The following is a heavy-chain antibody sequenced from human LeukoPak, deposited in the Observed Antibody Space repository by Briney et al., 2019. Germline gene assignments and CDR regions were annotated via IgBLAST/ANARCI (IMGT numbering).Heavy chain of an antibody. CDR1: RFIFTNYW. CDR2: ISGNGGST. V-gene: IGHV3-23*01. D-gene: IGHD5-24*01. CDR3: TRVGYIDEGIDY. Sequence: GGSLRLSCAASRFIFTNYWIHWVRQAPGKGLEWVSGISGNGGSTYYADSVKGRFTISRDNSKNTLYLQMNSLRAEDTAIYYCTRVGYIDEGIDYWGQGTLVTVSS. J-gene: IGHJ4*02.